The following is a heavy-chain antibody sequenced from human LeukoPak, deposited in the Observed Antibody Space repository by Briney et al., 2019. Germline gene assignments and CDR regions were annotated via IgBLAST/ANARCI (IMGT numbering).Heavy chain of an antibody. V-gene: IGHV4-34*01. CDR3: ARDDGDGQDY. Sequence: SETLSLTCAVYGGSFSGYYWSWIRQPPGKGLEWIGEINHSGSTNYNPSLKSRVTISVDTSKNQFSLKLSSVTAADTAVYYCARDDGDGQDYWGQGTLVTVSS. D-gene: IGHD5-24*01. CDR1: GGSFSGYY. J-gene: IGHJ4*02. CDR2: INHSGST.